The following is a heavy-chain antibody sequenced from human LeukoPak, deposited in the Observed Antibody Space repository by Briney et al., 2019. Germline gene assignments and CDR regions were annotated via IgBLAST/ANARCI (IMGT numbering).Heavy chain of an antibody. Sequence: GGSLRLSCAASGFTFSDYYMSWIRQAPGKGLEWVSYISSSGSTIYYADSVKGRFTISRDNAKNSLYLQINSLRAEDTAVYYCARDRRGVAAATSGSYYFDYWGQGTLVTVSS. V-gene: IGHV3-11*04. CDR3: ARDRRGVAAATSGSYYFDY. CDR1: GFTFSDYY. D-gene: IGHD2-15*01. CDR2: ISSSGSTI. J-gene: IGHJ4*02.